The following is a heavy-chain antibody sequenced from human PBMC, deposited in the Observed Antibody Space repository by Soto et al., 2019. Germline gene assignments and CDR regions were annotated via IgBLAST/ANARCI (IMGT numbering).Heavy chain of an antibody. CDR1: GFTYSSYS. D-gene: IGHD1-26*01. V-gene: IGHV3-21*01. J-gene: IGHJ4*02. CDR2: ISSSSSYI. CDR3: AMGPPDHH. Sequence: PGGSLRLSCAASGFTYSSYSMNWVRQAPGKGLEWVSSISSSSSYIYYADSVKGRFTISRDNAKNSLYLQMNSLRAGDTAVYYCAMGPPDHHRGQGTLVTVSS.